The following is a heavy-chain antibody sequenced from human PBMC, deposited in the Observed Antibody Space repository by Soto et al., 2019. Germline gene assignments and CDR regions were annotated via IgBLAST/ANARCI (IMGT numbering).Heavy chain of an antibody. D-gene: IGHD3-3*02. CDR3: VKDPRVELESPR. V-gene: IGHV3-23*01. CDR1: GFLFSTYA. CDR2: IVAGGDST. Sequence: SLSVSWAASGFLFSTYAGSWVLQAPGKGLEWVSAIVAGGDSTYYADSVKGRFTISRDNSRNTVYLQLNSLRAEDTALYYCVKDPRVELESPRWGPGTVVTVSS. J-gene: IGHJ4*02.